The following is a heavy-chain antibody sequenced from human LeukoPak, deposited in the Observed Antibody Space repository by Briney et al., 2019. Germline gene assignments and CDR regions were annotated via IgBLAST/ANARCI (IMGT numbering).Heavy chain of an antibody. D-gene: IGHD6-19*01. CDR1: GYTFTSYA. J-gene: IGHJ4*02. Sequence: WASVKVSCKASGYTFTSYAMNWVRQAPGQGLEWMGWISAYNGNTNYAQKLQGRVTMTTDTSTSTAYMELRSLRSDDTAVYYCARDQQWLGDDYWGQGTLVTVSS. CDR2: ISAYNGNT. CDR3: ARDQQWLGDDY. V-gene: IGHV1-18*01.